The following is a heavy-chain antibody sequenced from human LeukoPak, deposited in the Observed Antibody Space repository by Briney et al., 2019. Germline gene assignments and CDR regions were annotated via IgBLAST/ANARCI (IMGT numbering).Heavy chain of an antibody. CDR1: GGSISTYY. D-gene: IGHD3-22*01. CDR3: AKDYHDSSAYYVTPIDY. V-gene: IGHV3-23*01. Sequence: ETLSLTCTVSGGSISTYYWSWIRQPPGKGLEWVSTISGSGGNTNYADSVKGRFTISRDNSKNTLYLQMNSLRAEDTAIYYCAKDYHDSSAYYVTPIDYWGQGTLVTVSS. CDR2: ISGSGGNT. J-gene: IGHJ4*02.